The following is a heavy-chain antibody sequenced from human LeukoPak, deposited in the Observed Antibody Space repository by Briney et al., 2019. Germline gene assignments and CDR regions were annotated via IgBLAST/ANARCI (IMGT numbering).Heavy chain of an antibody. CDR2: IIPIFGTA. Sequence: GSSVKVSCKASGGTFSSYAIRWVRQAPVQGLEWMGGIIPIFGTANYAQKIQGRVTITTDESTSTAYMELSSLRSEDTAVYYCARGPYYGSGSYKPLGWFDPWGQGTLVTVSS. J-gene: IGHJ5*02. CDR3: ARGPYYGSGSYKPLGWFDP. V-gene: IGHV1-69*05. CDR1: GGTFSSYA. D-gene: IGHD3-10*01.